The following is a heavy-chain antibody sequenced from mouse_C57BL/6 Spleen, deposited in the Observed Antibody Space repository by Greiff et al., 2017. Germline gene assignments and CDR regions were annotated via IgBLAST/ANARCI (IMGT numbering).Heavy chain of an antibody. CDR3: ARDPLIYYDYDGPYAMDY. D-gene: IGHD2-4*01. CDR2: ISYDGSN. CDR1: GYSITSGYY. J-gene: IGHJ4*01. Sequence: EVKLMESGPGLVKPSQSLSLTCSVTGYSITSGYYWNWIRQFPGNKLEWMGYISYDGSNNYNPSLKNRISITRDTSKNQFFLKLNSVTTEDTATYYCARDPLIYYDYDGPYAMDYWGQGTSVTVSS. V-gene: IGHV3-6*01.